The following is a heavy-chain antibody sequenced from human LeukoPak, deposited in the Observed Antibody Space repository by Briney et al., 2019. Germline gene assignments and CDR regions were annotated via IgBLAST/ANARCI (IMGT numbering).Heavy chain of an antibody. V-gene: IGHV4-59*01. CDR3: ASGSGGSSAYYFDY. J-gene: IGHJ4*02. D-gene: IGHD2-15*01. Sequence: PSETLSLTCTVSGGSISSYYWSWIRQPPGKGLEWIGYIYYSGSTNYNPSLKSRVTISVDTSKNQFSLKLSSVTAADTAVYYCASGSGGSSAYYFDYWGQGTLVTVSS. CDR2: IYYSGST. CDR1: GGSISSYY.